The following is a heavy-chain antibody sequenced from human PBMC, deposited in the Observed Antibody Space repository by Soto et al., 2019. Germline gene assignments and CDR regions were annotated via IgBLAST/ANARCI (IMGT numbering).Heavy chain of an antibody. J-gene: IGHJ6*02. CDR1: GGTFSSYA. CDR2: IIPIFGTA. CDR3: ARDNADYYYGMDV. V-gene: IGHV1-69*06. D-gene: IGHD2-8*01. Sequence: ASVKVSCKASGGTFSSYAISWVRQAPGQGLEWMGGIIPIFGTANYAQKFQGRVTITADKSTSTAYMELSSLRSEDTAVYYCARDNADYYYGMDVWGQGTTVTVS.